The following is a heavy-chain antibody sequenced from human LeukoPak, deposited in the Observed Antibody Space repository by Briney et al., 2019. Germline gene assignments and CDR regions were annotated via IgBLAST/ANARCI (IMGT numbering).Heavy chain of an antibody. Sequence: PGGSLSLSCAASGFTFSSYEMNWVRQAPGKGLERVSKISSSGSAIYYADSVKGRFTISRDNAKSTLYLQMNSLRAEDTAVYYCARGGSLGYWGQGTLVTVSS. J-gene: IGHJ4*02. CDR1: GFTFSSYE. V-gene: IGHV3-48*03. D-gene: IGHD6-19*01. CDR3: ARGGSLGY. CDR2: ISSSGSAI.